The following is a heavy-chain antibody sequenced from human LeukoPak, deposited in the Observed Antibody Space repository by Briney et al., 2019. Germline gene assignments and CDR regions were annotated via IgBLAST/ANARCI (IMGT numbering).Heavy chain of an antibody. CDR3: ATSPVTFGGTNYYYYMDV. CDR1: GGSISSSSYY. Sequence: SETLSLTCTVSGGSISSSSYYWGWIRQPPGKGLEWIGSIYYSGSTYYNPSLKSRVTISVDTSKNQFSLKLSSVTAADTAVYYCATSPVTFGGTNYYYYMDVWGKGTTVTVSS. V-gene: IGHV4-39*07. J-gene: IGHJ6*03. CDR2: IYYSGST. D-gene: IGHD3-16*01.